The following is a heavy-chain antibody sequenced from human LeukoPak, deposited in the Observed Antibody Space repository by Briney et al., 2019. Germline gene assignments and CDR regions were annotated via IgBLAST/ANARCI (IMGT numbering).Heavy chain of an antibody. CDR1: GGSISSSSYY. V-gene: IGHV4-39*01. CDR3: ARRGSGGWVDY. Sequence: SETLSLTCTVSGGSISSSSYYWGWIRQPPGKGLEWIGSIYYSGSTYYNPSLKSRVTISVDTSKNQFSLKLSSVTAADTAVYYCARRGSGGWVDYWGQGTLVTVSS. J-gene: IGHJ4*02. D-gene: IGHD2-15*01. CDR2: IYYSGST.